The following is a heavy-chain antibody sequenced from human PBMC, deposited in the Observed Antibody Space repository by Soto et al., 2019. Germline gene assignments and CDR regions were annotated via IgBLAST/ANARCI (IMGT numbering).Heavy chain of an antibody. CDR2: IWHDGSNK. CDR1: GFTFRSHG. Sequence: GGSLRLSCAASGFTFRSHGMHWVRQAPGKGLEWVAVIWHDGSNKYYADSVKGRFNISRDNSKNTLYLQMNSLRAEDTAVYYCARDLSSVTLDYWGQGTLVTVSS. J-gene: IGHJ4*02. CDR3: ARDLSSVTLDY. V-gene: IGHV3-33*01. D-gene: IGHD6-6*01.